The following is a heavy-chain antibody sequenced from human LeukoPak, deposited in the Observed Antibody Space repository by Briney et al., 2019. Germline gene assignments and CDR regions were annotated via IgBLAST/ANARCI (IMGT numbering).Heavy chain of an antibody. D-gene: IGHD4/OR15-4a*01. CDR1: GYTFTTYG. Sequence: ASVKVSCKASGYTFTTYGFSWVRQAPGQGFEWMGWISAYNGNTNYAQKLQGRGTMTTDTSTSTAYMELRSLRSDDTPVYYCARVRLWGYGYYYYYYMDVWGKGTTVTVSS. CDR2: ISAYNGNT. J-gene: IGHJ6*03. CDR3: ARVRLWGYGYYYYYYMDV. V-gene: IGHV1-18*01.